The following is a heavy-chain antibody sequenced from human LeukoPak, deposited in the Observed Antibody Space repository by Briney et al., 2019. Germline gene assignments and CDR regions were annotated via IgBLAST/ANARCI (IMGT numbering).Heavy chain of an antibody. Sequence: SETLSLTCTVSGGSISSYYWSWIRQPPGKGLEWIGYIYTSGSTNYNPSLKSRVTMSVDTSKNQFSLKLSSVTAADTAVYYCARGTMTTVDYWGQGTLVTVSS. V-gene: IGHV4-4*08. CDR3: ARGTMTTVDY. D-gene: IGHD4-17*01. J-gene: IGHJ4*02. CDR1: GGSISSYY. CDR2: IYTSGST.